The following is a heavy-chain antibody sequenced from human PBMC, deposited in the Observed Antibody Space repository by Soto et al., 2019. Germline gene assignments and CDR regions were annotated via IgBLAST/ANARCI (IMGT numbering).Heavy chain of an antibody. D-gene: IGHD3-10*02. J-gene: IGHJ3*02. Sequence: PSEPLSPPCAVYGGSFCAYYSGRIPRPPGKGLEWIGEIIHSGRNHYNPSLKSRVTISVDTSKNHFSLKLSSVTAADTAVYHCARGPAAIFGDAFDIWGQGTMVNVSS. CDR1: GGSFCAYY. V-gene: IGHV4-34*01. CDR2: IIHSGRN. CDR3: ARGPAAIFGDAFDI.